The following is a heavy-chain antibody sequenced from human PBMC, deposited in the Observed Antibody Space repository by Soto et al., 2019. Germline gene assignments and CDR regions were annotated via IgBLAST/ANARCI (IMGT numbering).Heavy chain of an antibody. J-gene: IGHJ4*02. Sequence: EVQLVESGGGLVQPGGSLRLSCAASGFTFSNYWMHWVRQAPGKGLVWVTRINRDGSTTGNVDTVKGRFTISRDNAKNTLYVQMNILRAEDTAVYYCVRGSVCNWRGDYWSQGALVSVAS. D-gene: IGHD1-20*01. CDR1: GFTFSNYW. V-gene: IGHV3-74*01. CDR2: INRDGSTT. CDR3: VRGSVCNWRGDY.